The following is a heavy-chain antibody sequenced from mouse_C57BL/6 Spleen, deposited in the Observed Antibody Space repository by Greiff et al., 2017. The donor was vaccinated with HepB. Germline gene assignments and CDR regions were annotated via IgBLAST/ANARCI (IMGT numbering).Heavy chain of an antibody. V-gene: IGHV1-52*01. D-gene: IGHD3-3*01. J-gene: IGHJ4*01. CDR1: GYTFTSYW. Sequence: QVQLQQPGAELVRPGSSVKLSCKASGYTFTSYWMHWVKQRPIQGLEWIGNIDPSDSETHYNQKFKDKATLTVDKSSSTAYMQLSSLTSEDSAVYDCAKGDWTYYYAMDYWGQGTSVTVSS. CDR3: AKGDWTYYYAMDY. CDR2: IDPSDSET.